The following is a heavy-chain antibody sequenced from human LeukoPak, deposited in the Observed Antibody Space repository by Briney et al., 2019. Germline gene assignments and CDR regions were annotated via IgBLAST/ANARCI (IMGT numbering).Heavy chain of an antibody. V-gene: IGHV3-48*02. Sequence: GGSLRLSCAGSGFTFSSYSMSWVRQAPGKGLEWLSYISSSSGTIYYADSVKGRFTISRDNAKNSLYLQMNSLTDVDTAVYYCARVDYFESWGQGTLVTVSS. J-gene: IGHJ4*02. CDR2: ISSSSGTI. CDR3: ARVDYFES. CDR1: GFTFSSYS.